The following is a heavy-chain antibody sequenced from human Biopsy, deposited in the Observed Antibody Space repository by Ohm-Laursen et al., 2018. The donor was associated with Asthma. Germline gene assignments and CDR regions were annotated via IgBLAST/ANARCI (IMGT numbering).Heavy chain of an antibody. Sequence: LRLSCAASGFAVSRDHMFWVRQAPGKGLEWVSVIYSGGTSHTADSVRGRFTISRDYSKNTLYLQMHSLRAEDTAVYYCARGDSSSWSHYYFDYWGQGTLVTVSS. V-gene: IGHV3-53*01. CDR2: IYSGGTS. D-gene: IGHD6-13*01. CDR1: GFAVSRDH. CDR3: ARGDSSSWSHYYFDY. J-gene: IGHJ4*02.